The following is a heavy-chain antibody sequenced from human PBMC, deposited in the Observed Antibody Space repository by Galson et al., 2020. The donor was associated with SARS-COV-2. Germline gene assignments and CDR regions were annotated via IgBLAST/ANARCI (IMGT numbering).Heavy chain of an antibody. V-gene: IGHV4-38-2*02. Sequence: SETLSLTCTVSGYSISSGYFWGWIRPPPGKGQEWMGSNYHSGSNYYTPSLKRRVTISVDTYKNQFSLKLSCVTAADTAVYYCATYSVVVVAPTPLRADYWGQGTLVTVSS. CDR2: NYHSGSN. D-gene: IGHD2-15*01. CDR1: GYSISSGYF. J-gene: IGHJ4*02. CDR3: ATYSVVVVAPTPLRADY.